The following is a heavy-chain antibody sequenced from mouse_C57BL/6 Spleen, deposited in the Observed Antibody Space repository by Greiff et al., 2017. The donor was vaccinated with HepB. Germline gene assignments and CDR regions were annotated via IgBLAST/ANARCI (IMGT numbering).Heavy chain of an antibody. CDR3: AKNDGSYWYFDV. CDR2: IWRGGST. Sequence: VKLVESGPGLVQPSQSLSITCTVSGFSLTSYGVHWVRQSPGKGLEWLGVIWRGGSTDYNAAFMSRLSITKDNSKSQVFFKMNSLQADDTAIYYCAKNDGSYWYFDVWGTGTTVTVSS. CDR1: GFSLTSYG. J-gene: IGHJ1*03. V-gene: IGHV2-5*01.